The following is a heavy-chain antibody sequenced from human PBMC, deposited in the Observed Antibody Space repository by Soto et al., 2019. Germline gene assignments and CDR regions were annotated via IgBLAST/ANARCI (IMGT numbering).Heavy chain of an antibody. J-gene: IGHJ4*02. Sequence: SETLSLTCTVSGGSISSSSYFWGWIRQPPGKGLEWIGEIYHSGSTNYNPSLKSRVTISVDKSKNQFSLNLSSVTAADTAVYYCARDQNGSGNYYTRYFDYWGQGTLVTVSS. CDR3: ARDQNGSGNYYTRYFDY. CDR2: IYHSGST. D-gene: IGHD3-10*01. CDR1: GGSISSSSYF. V-gene: IGHV4-39*07.